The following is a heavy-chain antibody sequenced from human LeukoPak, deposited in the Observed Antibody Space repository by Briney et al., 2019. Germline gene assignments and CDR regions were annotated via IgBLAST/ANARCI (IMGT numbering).Heavy chain of an antibody. V-gene: IGHV3-74*01. CDR1: GFTFSSYW. CDR2: INNDGGTT. D-gene: IGHD4/OR15-4a*01. Sequence: GGSLRLSCAASGFTFSSYWMHWVRHPPGKGLVWVSRINNDGGTTSYADSVKGRFTISRDNAKNTLYLQMNSLRAEDTAVYYCARGGLLGMDVWGQGTTVTVSS. J-gene: IGHJ6*02. CDR3: ARGGLLGMDV.